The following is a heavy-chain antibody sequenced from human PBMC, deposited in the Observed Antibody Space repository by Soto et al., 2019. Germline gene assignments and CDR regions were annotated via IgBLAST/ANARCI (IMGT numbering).Heavy chain of an antibody. CDR1: GGSISSGGYS. V-gene: IGHV4-30-2*01. J-gene: IGHJ4*02. CDR3: ARGPPLGY. CDR2: IYHSGST. Sequence: LSLTCAVSGGSISSGGYSWSWIRQPPGKGLEWIGYIYHSGSTYYNPSLKSRVTISVDRSKNQFSLKLSSVTAADTAVYYCARGPPLGYWGQGTLVTVSS.